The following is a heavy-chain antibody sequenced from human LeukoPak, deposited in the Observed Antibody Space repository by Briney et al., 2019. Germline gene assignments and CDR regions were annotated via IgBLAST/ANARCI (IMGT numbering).Heavy chain of an antibody. D-gene: IGHD1-1*01. Sequence: SETLSLTCAVYGDSFNEYYWSWVRQPPGKALEWIGEINHSGSTNYNPSLKSRVTISVDKSLRQFFLRLSPVTAADTAVYYCARERDSNNYYNYFDPWGQGTQVIVSS. CDR1: GDSFNEYY. V-gene: IGHV4-34*01. CDR2: INHSGST. CDR3: ARERDSNNYYNYFDP. J-gene: IGHJ5*02.